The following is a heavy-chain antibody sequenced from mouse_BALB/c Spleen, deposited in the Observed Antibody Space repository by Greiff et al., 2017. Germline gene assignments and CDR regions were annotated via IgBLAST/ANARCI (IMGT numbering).Heavy chain of an antibody. V-gene: IGHV1S81*02. CDR2: INPSNGRT. CDR1: GYTFTSYW. Sequence: QVQLKQPGAELVKPGASVKLSCKASGYTFTSYWMHWVKQRPGQGLEWIGEINPSNGRTNYNEKFKSKATLTVDKSSSTAYMQLSSLTSEDSAVYYCARWGLRYFDYWGQGTTLTVSS. D-gene: IGHD2-13*01. J-gene: IGHJ2*01. CDR3: ARWGLRYFDY.